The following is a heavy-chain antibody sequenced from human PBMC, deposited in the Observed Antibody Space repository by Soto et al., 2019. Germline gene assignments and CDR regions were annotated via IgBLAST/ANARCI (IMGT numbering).Heavy chain of an antibody. V-gene: IGHV1-3*01. CDR2: INAGNDNT. D-gene: IGHD6-19*01. CDR1: GYTFTSYG. J-gene: IGHJ5*02. CDR3: ARGSLAVGGYNYLDP. Sequence: ASVKVSSKASGYTFTSYGIHWVRQANGQRLEWMGWINAGNDNTKYSQKFQGRVTITMDTAANTAYMEVSSLRSEDTAVYFCARGSLAVGGYNYLDPCGQGTLVTVSS.